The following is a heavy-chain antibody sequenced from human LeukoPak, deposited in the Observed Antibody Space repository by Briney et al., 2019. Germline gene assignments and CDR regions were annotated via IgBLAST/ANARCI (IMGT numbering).Heavy chain of an antibody. CDR2: IFYSGNT. D-gene: IGHD4-11*01. CDR1: GDSITSHY. CDR3: ARTGDYSRSTGGWFDP. Sequence: SETLSLTCTVSGDSITSHYWSWVRHAPGKGLEWIGYIFYSGNTNYSPSLKSRVTISLDTSKKQFSLRLTSVTTADTAVYFCARTGDYSRSTGGWFDPWGQGTLVTVSS. V-gene: IGHV4-59*11. J-gene: IGHJ5*02.